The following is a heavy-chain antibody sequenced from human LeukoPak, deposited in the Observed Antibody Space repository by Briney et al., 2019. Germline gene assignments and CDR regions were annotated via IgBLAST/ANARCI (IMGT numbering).Heavy chain of an antibody. V-gene: IGHV4-4*07. J-gene: IGHJ2*01. D-gene: IGHD2-8*01. Sequence: SETLSLTCTVSGGSISSYYWSWIRQPAGKGLEWIGRIYTTGSTDYNPSLKSRVTMSVDTSKNQFSLKLTSVTAADTAVYYCARVVYCTSGVCYSRWYFDLWGLGTRVTVSS. CDR1: GGSISSYY. CDR2: IYTTGST. CDR3: ARVVYCTSGVCYSRWYFDL.